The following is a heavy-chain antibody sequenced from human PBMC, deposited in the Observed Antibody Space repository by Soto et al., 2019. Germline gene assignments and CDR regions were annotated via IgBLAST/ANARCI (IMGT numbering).Heavy chain of an antibody. CDR1: GGSISSGGYY. CDR2: IQYSGSS. J-gene: IGHJ3*02. D-gene: IGHD4-17*01. CDR3: ARAYGDYVAFDI. Sequence: SETLSLTCTVSGGSISSGGYYWSWIRQHPGKGPEWIGYIQYSGSSYQNPSLKSRVTISVDTSQNQFSLKLSSVTAADTAVYYCARAYGDYVAFDIWGQGTMVTVSS. V-gene: IGHV4-31*03.